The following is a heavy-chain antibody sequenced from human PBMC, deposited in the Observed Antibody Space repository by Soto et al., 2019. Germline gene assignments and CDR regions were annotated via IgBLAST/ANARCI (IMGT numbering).Heavy chain of an antibody. CDR1: GGTFSSYA. CDR2: IIPIFGTA. J-gene: IGHJ6*02. V-gene: IGHV1-69*13. Sequence: SLKVSCKASGGTFSSYAIIWVRQAPGQGLEWMGGIIPIFGTANYAQKFQGRVTITADESTSTAYMELSSLRSEDTAVYYCARDRGAAPKAPQYYYYYGMDVWGQGTTVTFS. CDR3: ARDRGAAPKAPQYYYYYGMDV.